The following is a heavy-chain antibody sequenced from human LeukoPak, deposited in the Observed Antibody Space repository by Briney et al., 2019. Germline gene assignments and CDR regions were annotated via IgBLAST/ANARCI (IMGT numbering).Heavy chain of an antibody. CDR2: IYYSGST. V-gene: IGHV4-59*08. D-gene: IGHD6-19*01. CDR1: SGSISSYY. J-gene: IGHJ3*02. Sequence: PSETLSLTCTVSSGSISSYYWSWIRQPPGKGLEWIGYIYYSGSTNYNPSLKSRVTISVDTSKNQFSLKLGSVTAADTAVYYCATTPKYSSGWYAFDIWGQGTMVTVSS. CDR3: ATTPKYSSGWYAFDI.